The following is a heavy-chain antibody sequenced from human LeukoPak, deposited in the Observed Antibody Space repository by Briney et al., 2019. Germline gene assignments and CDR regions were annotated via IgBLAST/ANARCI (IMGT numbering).Heavy chain of an antibody. V-gene: IGHV4-34*01. CDR1: GGSFSVYY. CDR2: INDSGST. CDR3: ARENMGGGWYGGDYFDY. J-gene: IGHJ4*02. D-gene: IGHD6-19*01. Sequence: PSETLSLTCAAYGGSFSVYYWSWIRQPPGKGLEWIGEINDSGSTNYNPSLKSRATISVDTSKNQFSLKLSSVTAADTAVYYCARENMGGGWYGGDYFDYWGQGTLVTVFS.